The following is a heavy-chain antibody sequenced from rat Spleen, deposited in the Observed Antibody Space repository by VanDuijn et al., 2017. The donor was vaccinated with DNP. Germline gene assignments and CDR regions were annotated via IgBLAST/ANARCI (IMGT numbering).Heavy chain of an antibody. CDR1: GFTFSNYG. V-gene: IGHV5S13*01. D-gene: IGHD1-11*01. Sequence: EVQLVESGGGLVQPGRSMKLSCAASGFTFSNYGMAWVRQAPTKGLEWVASITNSGGSTYYRDSVKGRFTISRDNVKNTLYLQMNSLRSEDTATYYCARDNYGGYYWGHGVMVTVSS. CDR3: ARDNYGGYY. CDR2: ITNSGGST. J-gene: IGHJ2*01.